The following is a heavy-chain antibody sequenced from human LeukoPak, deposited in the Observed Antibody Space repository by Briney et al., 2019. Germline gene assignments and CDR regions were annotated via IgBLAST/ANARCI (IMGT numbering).Heavy chain of an antibody. Sequence: SETLSLTCTVSGGPINSYYSNWVRQPPGKGLEWIGYIYYSGGTNYNPSLKSRVTIAVDTSKNQFSLKLSSVTAADTAVYYCARRAAAVGTYYMDVWGKGTTVTASS. V-gene: IGHV4-59*01. D-gene: IGHD6-13*01. CDR1: GGPINSYY. CDR3: ARRAAAVGTYYMDV. J-gene: IGHJ6*03. CDR2: IYYSGGT.